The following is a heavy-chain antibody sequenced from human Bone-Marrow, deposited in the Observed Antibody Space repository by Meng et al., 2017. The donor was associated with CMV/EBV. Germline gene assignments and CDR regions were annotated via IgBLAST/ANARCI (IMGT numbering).Heavy chain of an antibody. CDR3: AKGAYSSSWATPEYFQH. CDR1: GFTFSSYG. Sequence: GESLKISCAASGFTFSSYGMHWVRQAPGKGLEWVAFIRYDGGNKYYADSVKGRFTISRDNSKNTLYLQMNSLRAEDTAVYYCAKGAYSSSWATPEYFQHWGQGTLVTVSS. CDR2: IRYDGGNK. J-gene: IGHJ1*01. V-gene: IGHV3-30*02. D-gene: IGHD6-13*01.